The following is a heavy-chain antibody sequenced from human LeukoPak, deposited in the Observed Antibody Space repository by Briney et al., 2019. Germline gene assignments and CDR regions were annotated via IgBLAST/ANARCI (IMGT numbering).Heavy chain of an antibody. CDR2: ISSSSSYT. J-gene: IGHJ4*02. CDR3: ARGGNGYNYALEY. V-gene: IGHV3-11*05. Sequence: GGSLRLSCAASGLTFSDYYMSWIRQAPGKGLEWVSYISSSSSYTNYADCVKGRFTISRDNAKNSLYLQMNSLRAEDTAIYYCARGGNGYNYALEYWGQGTLVSVSS. D-gene: IGHD5-24*01. CDR1: GLTFSDYY.